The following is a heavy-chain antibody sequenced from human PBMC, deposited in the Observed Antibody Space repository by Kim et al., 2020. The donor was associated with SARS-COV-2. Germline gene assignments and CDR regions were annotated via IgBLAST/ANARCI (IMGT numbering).Heavy chain of an antibody. V-gene: IGHV4-30-2*01. J-gene: IGHJ6*02. CDR3: ARGSYASGMDV. D-gene: IGHD3-16*01. Sequence: YYTPSLKTRVTIPLDRSRTQFFLKLNSVTAADTAVYYCARGSYASGMDVWGQGTAVTVSS.